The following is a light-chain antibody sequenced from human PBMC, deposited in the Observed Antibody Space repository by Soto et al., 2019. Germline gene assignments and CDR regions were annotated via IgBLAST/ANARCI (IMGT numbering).Light chain of an antibody. CDR1: SSNIRSNT. CDR3: AAWDDSLNGVV. J-gene: IGLJ2*01. V-gene: IGLV1-44*01. Sequence: QSVLTQPPSASGTPGQRVTTSCSGSSSNIRSNTVNWYQQLPGTAPKLLIYSNNQRPSGVPDRFSGSKSGTSASLAISGLQSEDEADYYCAAWDDSLNGVVFGGGTKRTVL. CDR2: SNN.